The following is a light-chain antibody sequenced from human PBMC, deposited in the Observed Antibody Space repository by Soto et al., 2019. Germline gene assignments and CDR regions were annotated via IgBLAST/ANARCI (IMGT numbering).Light chain of an antibody. CDR2: ADS. CDR1: QSVSGY. Sequence: EIVLTQSPATLSLSPVETATLSCMASQSVSGYIGWYQQKPGQAPRLLIYADSNRATGIPARFSGSGSGTDFTLTISSLEPEDFSVYYCQQRYNWPITFGQGTKVDIK. J-gene: IGKJ1*01. V-gene: IGKV3-11*01. CDR3: QQRYNWPIT.